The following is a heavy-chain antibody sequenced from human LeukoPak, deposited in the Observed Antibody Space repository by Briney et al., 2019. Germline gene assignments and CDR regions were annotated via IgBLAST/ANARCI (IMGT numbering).Heavy chain of an antibody. Sequence: GGSLRLSCAASGFIFSSYSMNWVRQAPGKGLEWVSSISSSSTYIYYADSVKGRFTISRDNSKNTLYLQMNSLRAEDTAVYYCAKTSMTTVTTALDYWGQGTLVTVSS. CDR2: ISSSSTYI. D-gene: IGHD4-17*01. CDR3: AKTSMTTVTTALDY. J-gene: IGHJ4*02. V-gene: IGHV3-21*01. CDR1: GFIFSSYS.